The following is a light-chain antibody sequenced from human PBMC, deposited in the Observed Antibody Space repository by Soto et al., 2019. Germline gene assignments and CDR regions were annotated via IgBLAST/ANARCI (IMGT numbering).Light chain of an antibody. J-gene: IGKJ5*01. CDR2: ADS. V-gene: IGKV3-11*02. Sequence: EIVVTQSPGTLSLSPGERATLSCRASQSISSYLGWYQQKPGQAPRLLIYADSNRATGIPARFSGSGSGRDFTLTISSLEPEDFAVYYRQQHYNWPITFGQGTRLEIK. CDR1: QSISSY. CDR3: QQHYNWPIT.